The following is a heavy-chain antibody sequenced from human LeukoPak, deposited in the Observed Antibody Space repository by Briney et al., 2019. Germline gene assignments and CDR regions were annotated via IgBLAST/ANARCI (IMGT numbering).Heavy chain of an antibody. J-gene: IGHJ6*03. CDR2: IRSKANSYAT. D-gene: IGHD6-13*01. Sequence: GGSLKLSCAASGFTFSGSAMHWVRHASGKGLEWVDRIRSKANSYATAYAASVKGRLTTSRDDSKNTAYLQMNSLKTEDTAVYYCTRSRHSSSWYSYYYYMDVWGKGTTVTVSS. V-gene: IGHV3-73*01. CDR3: TRSRHSSSWYSYYYYMDV. CDR1: GFTFSGSA.